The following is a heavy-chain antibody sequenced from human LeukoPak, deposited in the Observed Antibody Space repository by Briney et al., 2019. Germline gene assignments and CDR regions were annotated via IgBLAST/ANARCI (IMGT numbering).Heavy chain of an antibody. J-gene: IGHJ4*02. V-gene: IGHV4-34*01. CDR1: GGSFSGYY. CDR2: IDHSGST. D-gene: IGHD3-3*01. Sequence: PSETLSLTCAVYGGSFSGYYWSWIRQPPGKGLEWIGEIDHSGSTNYNPSLKSRVTISVDTSKNQFSLKLSSVTAADTAVYYCAGRDYDFWSGYYMYYFDCWGQGTLVTVSS. CDR3: AGRDYDFWSGYYMYYFDC.